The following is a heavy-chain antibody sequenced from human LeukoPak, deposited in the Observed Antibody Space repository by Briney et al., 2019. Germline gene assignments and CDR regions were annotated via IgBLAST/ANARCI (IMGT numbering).Heavy chain of an antibody. V-gene: IGHV1-2*02. CDR2: INPNSGGT. CDR1: GYTFTGYY. CDR3: ASSSDSGYDWGGPFDY. D-gene: IGHD5-12*01. J-gene: IGHJ4*02. Sequence: ASVKVSCKASGYTFTGYYMHWVRQAPGQGLEWMGWINPNSGGTNYAQEFQGRVTMTRDTSISTAYMELSRLRSDDTAVYYCASSSDSGYDWGGPFDYWGQGTLVTVSS.